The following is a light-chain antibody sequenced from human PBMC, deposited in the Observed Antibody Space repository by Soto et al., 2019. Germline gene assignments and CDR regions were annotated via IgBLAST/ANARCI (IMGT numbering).Light chain of an antibody. Sequence: EIVMTQSPPSLTVTPGEPASISCSSSQRLLHSNGNIFRDWDLQKPGQSPQLLNYLGFNRASGVPDRVSGSGAGTDLTLKISRVEAEDAGVYYCMQALQTPYPFGQGTKLEIK. CDR1: QRLLHSNGNIF. CDR2: LGF. CDR3: MQALQTPYP. J-gene: IGKJ2*01. V-gene: IGKV2-28*01.